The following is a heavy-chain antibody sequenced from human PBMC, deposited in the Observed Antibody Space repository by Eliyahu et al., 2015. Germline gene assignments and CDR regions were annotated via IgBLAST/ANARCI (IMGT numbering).Heavy chain of an antibody. Sequence: EVQLVQSGPEIKKSGESXRISCKGXGYTFTSYWIAWVRQMPGRGLAWMGFIYPDDSDARYSPSFQGQVTFSADKSIRTAYLQWNSLKASDTATYYCARGVDTSGYYDVSAFWGQGTRVTVSS. CDR1: GYTFTSYW. J-gene: IGHJ4*02. V-gene: IGHV5-51*03. CDR3: ARGVDTSGYYDVSAF. CDR2: IYPDDSDA. D-gene: IGHD3-3*01.